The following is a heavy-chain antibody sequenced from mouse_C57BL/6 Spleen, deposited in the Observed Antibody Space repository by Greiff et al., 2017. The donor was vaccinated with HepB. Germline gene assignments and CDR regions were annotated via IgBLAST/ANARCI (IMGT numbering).Heavy chain of an antibody. CDR1: GYTFTDYY. CDR2: INPNNGGT. CDR3: ASGYYDYAPAWFAY. V-gene: IGHV1-26*01. J-gene: IGHJ3*01. Sequence: VQLQQSGPELVKPGASVKISCKASGYTFTDYYMNWVKQSHGKSLEWIGDINPNNGGTSYNQKFKGKATLTVDKSSSTAYMELRSLTSEDSAVYYCASGYYDYAPAWFAYWGQGTLVTVSA. D-gene: IGHD2-4*01.